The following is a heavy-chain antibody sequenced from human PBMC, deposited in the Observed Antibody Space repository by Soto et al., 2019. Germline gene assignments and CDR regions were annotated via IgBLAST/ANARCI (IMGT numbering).Heavy chain of an antibody. CDR2: IRSKANSYAT. Sequence: EVQLVESGGGLVQPGGSLKLSCAASGFSFSGSAMYWVRQASGKGLEWVGRIRSKANSYATTYAASVKGRFTISRDDSKNTAYQQMNSLRTEDTAVYYCTSHDYGADYYFDYWGQGTLVTVSS. CDR3: TSHDYGADYYFDY. CDR1: GFSFSGSA. J-gene: IGHJ4*02. D-gene: IGHD4-17*01. V-gene: IGHV3-73*02.